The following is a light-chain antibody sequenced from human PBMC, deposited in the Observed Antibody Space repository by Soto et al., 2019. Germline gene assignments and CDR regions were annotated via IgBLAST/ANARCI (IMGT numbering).Light chain of an antibody. Sequence: QSALTQPASVSGSPGQSITISCTGTSSDVVGYNYVSWYQHHPGKAPKLMIYDVSNRPSGVSNRFSGSKSGNTASLTISGLQPEDEADCYCCSYTTRNTRQIGFGSGNMVTVL. V-gene: IGLV2-14*03. CDR3: CSYTTRNTRQIG. CDR1: SSDVVGYNY. CDR2: DVS. J-gene: IGLJ1*01.